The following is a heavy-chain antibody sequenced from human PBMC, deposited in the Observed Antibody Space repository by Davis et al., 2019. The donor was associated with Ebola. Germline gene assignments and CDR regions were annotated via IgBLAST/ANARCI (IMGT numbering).Heavy chain of an antibody. CDR2: IYYSGST. D-gene: IGHD4-23*01. CDR3: ARVQGFGGKPYYFDN. CDR1: GGSISSSSYY. Sequence: SETLSLTCTVSGGSISSSSYYWGWIRQPPGKGLEWIGSIYYSGSTYYNPSLKSRVTISVDTSNSQFSLRLSSLTAADTAVYYCARVQGFGGKPYYFDNWGQGTLVTVSS. J-gene: IGHJ4*02. V-gene: IGHV4-39*07.